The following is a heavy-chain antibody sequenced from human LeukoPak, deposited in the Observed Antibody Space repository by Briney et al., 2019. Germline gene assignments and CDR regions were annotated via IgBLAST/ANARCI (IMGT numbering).Heavy chain of an antibody. CDR2: ITSTSSYI. D-gene: IGHD3-22*01. CDR3: AKGDDSSGP. V-gene: IGHV3-21*04. Sequence: GGSLRLSCAASGFAFSTYSMNWVRQVPGKGMEWVSSITSTSSYIYYADSVKGRFTISRDNAKSTLYLQMNSLRAEDTAVYYCAKGDDSSGPWGQGTLVTVSS. J-gene: IGHJ4*02. CDR1: GFAFSTYS.